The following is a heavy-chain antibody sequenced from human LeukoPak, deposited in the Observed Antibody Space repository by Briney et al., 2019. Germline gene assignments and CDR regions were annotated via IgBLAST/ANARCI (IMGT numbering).Heavy chain of an antibody. Sequence: PTGGSLRLSCAASGFTFSTYAMSWVRQAPGKGLEWVSAISGSGGSTYYADSVKGRFTISRDNSKNTLYLQMNSLRAEDTAVYYCAKGYNYGDYDAFDIWGQGTMVTVSS. V-gene: IGHV3-23*01. CDR1: GFTFSTYA. CDR3: AKGYNYGDYDAFDI. CDR2: ISGSGGST. D-gene: IGHD4-17*01. J-gene: IGHJ3*02.